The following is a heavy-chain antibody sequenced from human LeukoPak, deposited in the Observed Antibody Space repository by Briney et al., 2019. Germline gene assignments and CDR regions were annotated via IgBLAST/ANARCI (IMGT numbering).Heavy chain of an antibody. J-gene: IGHJ5*02. V-gene: IGHV4-34*01. CDR2: INHSGST. Sequence: SETLSLTCAVYGGSFSGYYWSWIRQPPGKGLEWIGEINHSGSTNYNPSLKSRVTISVDTSKNQFSLKLSSVTAADTAVYYCARRDSFNWFDPWGQGTLVTVSS. CDR3: ARRDSFNWFDP. D-gene: IGHD2-21*02. CDR1: GGSFSGYY.